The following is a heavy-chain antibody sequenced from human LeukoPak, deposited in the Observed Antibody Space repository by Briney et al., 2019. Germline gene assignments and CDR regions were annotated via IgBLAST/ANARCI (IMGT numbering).Heavy chain of an antibody. CDR1: GFTFNTYA. Sequence: GGSLRLSCSASGFTFNTYAMHWVRQAPGKGLEHVSSISDNGGTTDYADSVKGRFTISRDNSKNTLYLQMSSLRAEDTAVYFCVTQGDGYYSGPFDFWGQGTLVTVSS. D-gene: IGHD3-22*01. CDR3: VTQGDGYYSGPFDF. CDR2: ISDNGGTT. J-gene: IGHJ4*02. V-gene: IGHV3-64D*06.